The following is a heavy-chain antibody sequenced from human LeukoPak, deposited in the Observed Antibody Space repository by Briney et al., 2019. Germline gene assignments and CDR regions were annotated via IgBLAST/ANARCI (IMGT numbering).Heavy chain of an antibody. CDR1: GYTFTSYG. V-gene: IGHV1-18*01. D-gene: IGHD3-3*01. J-gene: IGHJ4*02. CDR3: ARAPAQGPITIFGVVKMYYFDY. CDR2: ISAYNGNT. Sequence: ASVKVSCKASGYTFTSYGISWVRQAPGQGLEWMGWISAYNGNTNYAQKLQGRVTMTTDASTSTAYMELRSLRSDDTAVYYCARAPAQGPITIFGVVKMYYFDYWGQGTLVTVSS.